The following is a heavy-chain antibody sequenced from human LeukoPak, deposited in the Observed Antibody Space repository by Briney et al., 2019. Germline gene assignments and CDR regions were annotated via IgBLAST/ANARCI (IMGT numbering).Heavy chain of an antibody. V-gene: IGHV3-30-3*01. CDR3: ARADDYSNYGYYFYYMDV. J-gene: IGHJ6*03. CDR2: ILYDGSNK. D-gene: IGHD4-11*01. Sequence: GGSLRLSCGASGFTFSSYAMHWVRQAPGKGLEWVAVILYDGSNKYYADSVKGRFTISRDNSKNTLYLQMNSLRAEDTAVYYCARADDYSNYGYYFYYMDVWGKGTTVTVSS. CDR1: GFTFSSYA.